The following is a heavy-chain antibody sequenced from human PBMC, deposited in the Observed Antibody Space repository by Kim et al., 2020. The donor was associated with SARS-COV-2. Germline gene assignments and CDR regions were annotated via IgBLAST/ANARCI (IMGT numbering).Heavy chain of an antibody. V-gene: IGHV3-21*06. Sequence: GGSLRLSCVASGFTFSSYNMNWVRQAPGKGLEWLSFITTSRRPTYYADSVGGRFTISRDNAKNSLYLHMNSLRAEDTAVYFCTREDYRAMDVWGQGTTVTVSS. D-gene: IGHD4-4*01. CDR2: ITTSRRPT. CDR1: GFTFSSYN. J-gene: IGHJ6*02. CDR3: TREDYRAMDV.